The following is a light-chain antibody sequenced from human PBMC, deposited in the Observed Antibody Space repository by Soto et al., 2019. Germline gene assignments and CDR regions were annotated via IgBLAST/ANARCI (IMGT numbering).Light chain of an antibody. Sequence: EIVMTQSPATLSVSPGERATLSCRASQSVRSNFAWYQQKPGQAPRLLIHGASTRATGIPARFSGSGSGTEFTLTISSLQSEDFAVYYCQQYNNWPRTFGQGTKVDI. CDR3: QQYNNWPRT. J-gene: IGKJ1*01. V-gene: IGKV3-15*01. CDR1: QSVRSN. CDR2: GAS.